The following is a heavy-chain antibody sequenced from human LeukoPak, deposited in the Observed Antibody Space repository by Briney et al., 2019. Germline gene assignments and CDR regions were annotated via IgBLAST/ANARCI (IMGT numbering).Heavy chain of an antibody. CDR1: GITFSRCG. CDR3: AKDRSTYYYYFYGMDV. V-gene: IGHV3-30*18. Sequence: GSSLRLSCAASGITFSRCGMRWVRQAPGKGLEWVAVISDDGSNKYYADSVKGRFTISRDNSKDTLYLQMNSLRDEDTAVYYCAKDRSTYYYYFYGMDVWGQGTTVTVSS. CDR2: ISDDGSNK. J-gene: IGHJ6*02.